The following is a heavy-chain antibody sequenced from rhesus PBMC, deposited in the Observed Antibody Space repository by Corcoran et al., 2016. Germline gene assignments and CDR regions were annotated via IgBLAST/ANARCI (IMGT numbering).Heavy chain of an antibody. CDR2: IYGSTTTT. J-gene: IGHJ4*01. Sequence: QVQLQESGPGVVTPSETLSLTCAVSGGSISDSYRWRWIRQPPGKGLEGIGYIYGSTTTTNYNPSLKSRVTNAKDTSKNQFSLKLSSVTAADTAVYYCASTVTTGYFDDWGQGVLVTVSS. CDR1: GGSISDSYR. CDR3: ASTVTTGYFDD. D-gene: IGHD4-35*01. V-gene: IGHV4S10*01.